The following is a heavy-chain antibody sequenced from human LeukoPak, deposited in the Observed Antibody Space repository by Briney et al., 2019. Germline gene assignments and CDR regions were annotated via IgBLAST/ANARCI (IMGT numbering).Heavy chain of an antibody. J-gene: IGHJ5*02. D-gene: IGHD3-10*01. CDR2: IYYGGNT. CDR1: GGSISTSNYY. Sequence: SETLSLTCTVSGGSISTSNYYWGWIRQPPGKGLEWIGSIYYGGNTYYNPSLKSRVTISVDTSKNQFSLKLTSVTAADTAVYYCASGLWFGEFGFDPWGQGTLVTVSS. CDR3: ASGLWFGEFGFDP. V-gene: IGHV4-39*07.